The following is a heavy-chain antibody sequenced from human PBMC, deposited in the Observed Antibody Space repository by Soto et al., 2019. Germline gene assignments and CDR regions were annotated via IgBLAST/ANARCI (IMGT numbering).Heavy chain of an antibody. CDR3: ARDLSIVTIFGVVIMPIDY. J-gene: IGHJ4*02. CDR2: TYYRSKWYN. CDR1: GDSVSSNSAA. D-gene: IGHD3-3*01. Sequence: SQTLSLTCAISGDSVSSNSAAWNWIRQSPSKGLEWLGRTYYRSKWYNDYAVFVKSRITINPDTSKNQFSLQQNSVTPEDTAVYYCARDLSIVTIFGVVIMPIDYWGQGTLVTVSS. V-gene: IGHV6-1*01.